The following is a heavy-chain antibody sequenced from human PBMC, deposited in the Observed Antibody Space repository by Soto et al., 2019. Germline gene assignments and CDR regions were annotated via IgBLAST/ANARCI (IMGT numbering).Heavy chain of an antibody. Sequence: QVQLQESGPGLVKPSQTLSLTCTVSGGSISSGGYYWSWIRQHPGKGLEWIGYIYYSGSTYYNPSPKSRVTISVDTSKDQFSLKLRSVTAADTAVYYCAVSRDGYSMDVWGQGTTVTVSS. CDR2: IYYSGST. CDR1: GGSISSGGYY. D-gene: IGHD2-2*01. J-gene: IGHJ6*02. CDR3: AVSRDGYSMDV. V-gene: IGHV4-31*03.